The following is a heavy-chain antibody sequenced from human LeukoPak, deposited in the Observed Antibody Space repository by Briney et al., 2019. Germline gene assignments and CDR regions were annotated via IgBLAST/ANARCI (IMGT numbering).Heavy chain of an antibody. D-gene: IGHD2-2*01. CDR3: AKNAENIVLVAAAQPQYNYYYDYMDV. Sequence: GGSLRLSCAASGFSFDDYTMHWVRQTPGKGLEWVSYISGDGDSTYYADSVKGRFTISRDNRKNSLYLQMNSLRTEDTALYYCAKNAENIVLVAAAQPQYNYYYDYMDVWGKGTTVTVS. CDR1: GFSFDDYT. J-gene: IGHJ6*03. V-gene: IGHV3-43*01. CDR2: ISGDGDST.